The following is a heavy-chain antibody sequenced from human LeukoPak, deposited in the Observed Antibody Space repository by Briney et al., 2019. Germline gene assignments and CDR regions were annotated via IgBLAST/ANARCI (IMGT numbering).Heavy chain of an antibody. CDR3: AREMGSAYYMDV. CDR2: IYHSGST. V-gene: IGHV4-38-2*02. D-gene: IGHD6-25*01. CDR1: GYSISSGYY. Sequence: SETLSLTCTVSGYSISSGYYWGWIRQPPGKGLEWIGSIYHSGSTYYNPSLKSRVTISVDTSKNQFSLKLSSVTAADTAVYYCAREMGSAYYMDVWGKGTTVTVSS. J-gene: IGHJ6*03.